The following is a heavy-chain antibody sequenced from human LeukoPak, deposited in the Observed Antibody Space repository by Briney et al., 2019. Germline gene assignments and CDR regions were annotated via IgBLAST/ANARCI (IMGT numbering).Heavy chain of an antibody. V-gene: IGHV4-38-2*02. CDR3: ATDPDYSNYGPGNNWFVP. D-gene: IGHD4-11*01. Sequence: SETLSLTCTVSGYSISSGYYWGWIRQPPGKGLEWIGSIYHSGSTYYNPSLKSRVTISVDTSKNQFSLKLTSLTAADTAVYYCATDPDYSNYGPGNNWFVPWGQGTLVTVSS. CDR2: IYHSGST. J-gene: IGHJ5*02. CDR1: GYSISSGYY.